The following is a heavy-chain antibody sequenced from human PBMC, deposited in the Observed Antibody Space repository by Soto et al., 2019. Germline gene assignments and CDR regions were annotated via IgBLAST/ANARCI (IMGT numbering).Heavy chain of an antibody. CDR1: GYTFTSYA. J-gene: IGHJ3*02. V-gene: IGHV1-3*01. CDR3: ARDSNYYDSRDQLGRAFDI. D-gene: IGHD3-22*01. Sequence: ASVKVSCEASGYTFTSYAMHWVRQAPGQRLEWMGWINAGNGNTKYSQKFQGRVTITRDTSASTAYMELSSLRSEDAAVYYCARDSNYYDSRDQLGRAFDIWGQGTMVTVSS. CDR2: INAGNGNT.